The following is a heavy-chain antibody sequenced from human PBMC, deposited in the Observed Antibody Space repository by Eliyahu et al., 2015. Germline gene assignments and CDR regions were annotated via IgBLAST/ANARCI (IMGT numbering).Heavy chain of an antibody. CDR1: GGSINNYY. CDR2: IHDSGRT. D-gene: IGHD2-15*01. J-gene: IGHJ4*02. CDR3: GRNIGGQADY. Sequence: QVQLQESGPGLVKPSETLSLTCTVSGGSINNYYWSXIRQTPGKGLEWIAYIHDSGRTHYNPSLQSRVTMSIDTSNNQFSLKLSSVTAADTAVYFCGRNIGGQADYWGQGSLVTVSS. V-gene: IGHV4-59*01.